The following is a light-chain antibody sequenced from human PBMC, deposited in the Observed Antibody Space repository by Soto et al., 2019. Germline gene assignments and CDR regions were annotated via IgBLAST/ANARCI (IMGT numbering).Light chain of an antibody. CDR1: QIIGSL. J-gene: IGKJ2*01. Sequence: DIQMTQSPSTLSASVGDGVNITCRASQIIGSLLAWYQQKPGKAPKLLIYKSTNLQSGVPSRFSGSGSVTDFSLTISSLQPEDSATSFCQQYNDFQYTFGPGTKLEI. CDR3: QQYNDFQYT. V-gene: IGKV1-5*03. CDR2: KST.